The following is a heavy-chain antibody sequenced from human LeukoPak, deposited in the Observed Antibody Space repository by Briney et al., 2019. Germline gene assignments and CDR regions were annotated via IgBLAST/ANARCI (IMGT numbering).Heavy chain of an antibody. J-gene: IGHJ4*02. V-gene: IGHV3-53*01. CDR2: IYECGGR. D-gene: IGHD5-18*01. CDR1: EFTVSNSY. CDR3: ARVDTVSGILV. Sequence: GGSLRLSCAASEFTVSNSYMSWVRQAPGKGLEWGSDIYECGGRYYGDSVKVRFNISKANFENTVSLQMNSLRPDDTAVYYCARVDTVSGILVWRQGPLVQGSS.